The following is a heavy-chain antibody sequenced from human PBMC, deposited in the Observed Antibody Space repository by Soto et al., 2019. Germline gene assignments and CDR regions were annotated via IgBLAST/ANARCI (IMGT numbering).Heavy chain of an antibody. CDR1: GFTFSSYA. CDR2: ISGSGGST. D-gene: IGHD6-13*01. CDR3: AKDPGYGSSWYPAYYYYGMDV. Sequence: GGSLRLSCAASGFTFSSYAMSWVRQAPGKGLEWVSAISGSGGSTYYADSVKGRFTISRDNSKNTLYLQMNSLRAEDTAVYYCAKDPGYGSSWYPAYYYYGMDVWGQGTTVTVSS. V-gene: IGHV3-23*01. J-gene: IGHJ6*02.